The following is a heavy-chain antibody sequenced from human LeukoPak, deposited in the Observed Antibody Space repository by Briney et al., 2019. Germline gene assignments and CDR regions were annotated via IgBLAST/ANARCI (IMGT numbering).Heavy chain of an antibody. CDR2: IYHNGVT. D-gene: IGHD2-2*01. CDR1: DYSISSGYY. CDR3: GRSYHDDAWAAFDM. J-gene: IGHJ3*02. V-gene: IGHV4-38-2*02. Sequence: PSETLSLTCTVSDYSISSGYYWGWIRQPPGKGLAWIGSIYHNGVTFSNASLRSRLSISVDTSKNQFSLRLSSVTAADTAVYYCGRSYHDDAWAAFDMWGQGTVVTISS.